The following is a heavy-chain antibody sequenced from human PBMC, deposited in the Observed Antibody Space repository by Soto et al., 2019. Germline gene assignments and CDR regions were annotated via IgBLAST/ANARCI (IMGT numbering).Heavy chain of an antibody. J-gene: IGHJ6*02. D-gene: IGHD1-1*01. CDR1: GFIFKHHA. CDR2: IWYDGSHT. V-gene: IGHV3-33*01. Sequence: TGGSLRLSCAASGFIFKHHAMHWVRQAAGKGLEWVAQIWYDGSHTYYTDSVKGRFTISRDNLKDMVYLQMDSLRAEDTAVYYCARDGRQLAPYAMDVWGQGTTVTVSS. CDR3: ARDGRQLAPYAMDV.